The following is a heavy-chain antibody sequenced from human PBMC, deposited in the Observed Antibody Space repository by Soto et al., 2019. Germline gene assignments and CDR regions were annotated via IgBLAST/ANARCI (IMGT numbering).Heavy chain of an antibody. CDR2: ISGSGGST. CDR1: GFTFSSYA. CDR3: AKEGGRDYYYGMDV. J-gene: IGHJ6*02. V-gene: IGHV3-23*01. D-gene: IGHD3-16*01. Sequence: PGGSLRLSCAAYGFTFSSYAMSWVRQAPGKGLEWVSAISGSGGSTYYADSVKGRFTISRDNSKNTLYLQMNSLRAEDTAVYYCAKEGGRDYYYGMDVWGQGTTVTVSS.